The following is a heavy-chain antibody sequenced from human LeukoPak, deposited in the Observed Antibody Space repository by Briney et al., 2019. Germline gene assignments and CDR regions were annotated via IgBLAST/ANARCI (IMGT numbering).Heavy chain of an antibody. CDR1: GGSISSSSYY. CDR3: ARVSRFLEWLLLQGWFDS. CDR2: IYYSGST. V-gene: IGHV4-39*07. Sequence: SETLSLTCTVSGGSISSSSYYWGWIRQPPGKGLEWIGSIYYSGSTYYNPSLKSRVTILVDTSKNQFSLKLSSVTAADTAVYYCARVSRFLEWLLLQGWFDSWGQGTLVTVSS. J-gene: IGHJ5*01. D-gene: IGHD3-3*01.